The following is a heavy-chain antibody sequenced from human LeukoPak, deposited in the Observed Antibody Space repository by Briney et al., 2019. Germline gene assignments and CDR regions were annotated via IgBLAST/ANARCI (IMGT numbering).Heavy chain of an antibody. CDR3: AKNSGSTAL. CDR1: GFTFSNYG. D-gene: IGHD1-26*01. CDR2: ISYDGSHK. V-gene: IGHV3-30*18. J-gene: IGHJ4*02. Sequence: GGSLRLSCAASGFTFSNYGMHWVRQAPGKGLEWVSVISYDGSHKYYADSVKGRFTISRDNSKNTLYLQMNSLRAEDTAMYYCAKNSGSTALWGQGTLVTVSS.